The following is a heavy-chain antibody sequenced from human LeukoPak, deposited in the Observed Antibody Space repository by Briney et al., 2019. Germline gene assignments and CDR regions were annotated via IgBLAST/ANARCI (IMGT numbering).Heavy chain of an antibody. CDR2: IYYSGST. Sequence: PSETLSLTCTVSGGSISSSSYYWGWIRQPPGKGLEWTGSIYYSGSTYYNPSLKSRVTISVDTSKNQFSLKLSSVTAADTAVYYCASGYSGYSSGWYEVYWGQGTLVTVSS. CDR3: ASGYSGYSSGWYEVY. D-gene: IGHD6-19*01. J-gene: IGHJ4*02. CDR1: GGSISSSSYY. V-gene: IGHV4-39*01.